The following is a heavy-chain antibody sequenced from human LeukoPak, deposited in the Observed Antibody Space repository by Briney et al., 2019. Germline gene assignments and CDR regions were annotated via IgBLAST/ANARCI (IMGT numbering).Heavy chain of an antibody. CDR3: ARYVGGWSNYYYYYYMDV. J-gene: IGHJ6*03. CDR2: IKQEGSEK. Sequence: GGSLRLSCAASGFTFSSYAMSWVRQAPGKGLEWVANIKQEGSEKYYVDSVKGRFTISRDNAKNSLYLQMNSLRAEDTAVYYCARYVGGWSNYYYYYYMDVWGKGTTVTVSS. V-gene: IGHV3-7*01. CDR1: GFTFSSYA. D-gene: IGHD6-19*01.